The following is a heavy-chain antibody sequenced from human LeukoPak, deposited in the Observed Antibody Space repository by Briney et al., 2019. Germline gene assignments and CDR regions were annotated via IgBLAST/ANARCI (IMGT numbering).Heavy chain of an antibody. Sequence: SETLSLTCTVSGGSISSSSYYWGWIRQPPGKGLEWIGSIYYSGSTYYNPSLKSRVTISVDTSKNRFSLKLSSVTAADTAVYYCARYRKIELLRNFDYWGQGTLVTVSS. CDR3: ARYRKIELLRNFDY. J-gene: IGHJ4*02. CDR2: IYYSGST. V-gene: IGHV4-39*01. D-gene: IGHD2-15*01. CDR1: GGSISSSSYY.